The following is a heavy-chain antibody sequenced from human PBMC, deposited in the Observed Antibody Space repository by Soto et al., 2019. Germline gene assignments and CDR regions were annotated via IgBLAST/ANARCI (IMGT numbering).Heavy chain of an antibody. CDR3: ARGGGMARSGGLSDY. Sequence: QVQLQESGPGLVKPSQTLSLTCTVSGGSISSGDYYWSWIRQPPGKGLEWIGYIYYSGSTYYNPSLKGRVTRSVDSSKNQLSLKLSAVAAADTAVYYCARGGGMARSGGLSDYWGQGTLVTVSS. CDR1: GGSISSGDYY. CDR2: IYYSGST. D-gene: IGHD3-10*01. J-gene: IGHJ4*02. V-gene: IGHV4-30-4*01.